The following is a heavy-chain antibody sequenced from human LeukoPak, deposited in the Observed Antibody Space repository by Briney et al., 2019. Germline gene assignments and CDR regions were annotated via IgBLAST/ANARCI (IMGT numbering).Heavy chain of an antibody. CDR1: GFTFGSYS. V-gene: IGHV3-21*01. CDR2: ISSSSSYI. Sequence: KTGGSLRLSCAASGFTFGSYSMNWVRQAPGKGLEWVSSISSSSSYIYYADSVKGRFTISRDNAKNSLYLQMNSLRAEDTAVYYCARDRRDDYVWGSYRPFDYWDQGTLVTVSS. J-gene: IGHJ4*02. D-gene: IGHD3-16*02. CDR3: ARDRRDDYVWGSYRPFDY.